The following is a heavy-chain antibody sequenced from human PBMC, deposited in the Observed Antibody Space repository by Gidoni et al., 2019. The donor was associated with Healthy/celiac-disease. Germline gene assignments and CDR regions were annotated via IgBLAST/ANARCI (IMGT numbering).Heavy chain of an antibody. J-gene: IGHJ4*02. CDR3: ARVGLAGTPALLDF. Sequence: EVQLVESGGGLVKPGGSLRLSCAASRFPFRSYSMNWVRQAPGKGLEWGSSISSSSYYIYYEDSVKGRFTISGDNAKNSLYLQRNSLRAEDTAVYYCARVGLAGTPALLDFWGQGTLVTVSS. CDR2: ISSSSYYI. V-gene: IGHV3-21*01. D-gene: IGHD1-1*01. CDR1: RFPFRSYS.